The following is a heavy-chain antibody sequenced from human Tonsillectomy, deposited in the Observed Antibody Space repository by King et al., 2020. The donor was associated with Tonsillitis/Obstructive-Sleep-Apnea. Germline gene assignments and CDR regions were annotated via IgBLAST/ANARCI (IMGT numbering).Heavy chain of an antibody. CDR1: GGSISGYY. D-gene: IGHD1-14*01. V-gene: IGHV4-59*01. Sequence: QLQESGPGLVKPSETLSLTCTVSGGSISGYYWSCIRQPPGKGLEWIGYIYHSGSTNYNPSLKSRVTISVDTSKNQFSLTLSSVTAADAAVYYCAGGHFTTSAYYMDVWGKGTTVTVSS. CDR3: AGGHFTTSAYYMDV. J-gene: IGHJ6*03. CDR2: IYHSGST.